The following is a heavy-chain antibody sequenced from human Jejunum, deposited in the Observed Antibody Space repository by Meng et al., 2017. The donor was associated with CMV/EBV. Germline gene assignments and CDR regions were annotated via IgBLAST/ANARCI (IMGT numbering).Heavy chain of an antibody. J-gene: IGHJ4*02. CDR1: GFPFSRYA. Sequence: SCVVSGFPFSRYAMSWVRQAPGQGLGWVSTISNTGGTTFYAASVKGRFAISRDKSKNTLNLQMNSLRAEDTAVYYCAGGDYGGYYYWGQGTLVTVSS. D-gene: IGHD5-12*01. CDR3: AGGDYGGYYY. CDR2: ISNTGGTT. V-gene: IGHV3-23*01.